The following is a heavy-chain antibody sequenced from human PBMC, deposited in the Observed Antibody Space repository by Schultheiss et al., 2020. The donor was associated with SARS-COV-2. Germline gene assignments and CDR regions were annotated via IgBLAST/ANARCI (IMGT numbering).Heavy chain of an antibody. V-gene: IGHV1-24*01. Sequence: ASVKVSCKVSGYTLTELSMHWVRQAPGKGLEWMGGFDPEDGETIYAQKFQGRVTMTEDTSTSTAYMELSRLRSDDTAVYYCAREGTVNEDNPYGMDVWGQGTTVTVSS. J-gene: IGHJ6*02. CDR3: AREGTVNEDNPYGMDV. CDR1: GYTLTELS. CDR2: FDPEDGET. D-gene: IGHD4-17*01.